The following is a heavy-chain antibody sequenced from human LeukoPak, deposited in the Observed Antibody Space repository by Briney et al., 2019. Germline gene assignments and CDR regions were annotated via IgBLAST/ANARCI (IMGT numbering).Heavy chain of an antibody. CDR2: IYYSGST. CDR1: GGSISSDSYY. Sequence: SETLSLTCTVSGGSISSDSYYWGWIRQPPGKGLQWIGCIYYSGSTNYNPSLKSRVTISVDTSKNQFSLKLSSVTAADTAVYYCARAGYYYDSSGYLGGFYYYYYMDVWGKGTTVTVSS. CDR3: ARAGYYYDSSGYLGGFYYYYYMDV. V-gene: IGHV4-61*01. D-gene: IGHD3-22*01. J-gene: IGHJ6*03.